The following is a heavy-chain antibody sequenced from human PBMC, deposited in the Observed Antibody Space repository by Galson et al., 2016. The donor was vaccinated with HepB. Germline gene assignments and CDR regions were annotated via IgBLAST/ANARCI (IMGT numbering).Heavy chain of an antibody. CDR2: LYHSGAA. CDR3: VRESNYTNGLFDDS. V-gene: IGHV4-38-2*02. CDR1: GYSINSAYY. Sequence: SETLSLTCAVSGYSINSAYYWGWTRQAPGKGLEWIASLYHSGAAYYKSSVRSRATISLDTSKNQFSLILSSVTAADTAVYYCVRESNYTNGLFDDSWGQGTLVTVSS. D-gene: IGHD2-2*02. J-gene: IGHJ5*01.